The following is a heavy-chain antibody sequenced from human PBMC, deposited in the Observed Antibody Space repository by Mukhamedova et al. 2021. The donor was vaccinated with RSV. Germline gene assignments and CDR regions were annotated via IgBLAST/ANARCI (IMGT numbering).Heavy chain of an antibody. CDR3: AKDEKSGEYDFGVGPFDM. Sequence: GKGLEWVSAISASGNSRPDADSVKGRITSYRDNFRNTLYLQMNSLRAEDTAISFCAKDEKSGEYDFGVGPFDMWGQGTMVTVSS. CDR2: ISASGNSR. J-gene: IGHJ3*02. V-gene: IGHV3-23*01. D-gene: IGHD3-3*01.